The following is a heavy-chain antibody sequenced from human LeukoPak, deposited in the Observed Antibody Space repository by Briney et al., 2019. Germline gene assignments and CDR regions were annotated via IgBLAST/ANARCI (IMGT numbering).Heavy chain of an antibody. CDR2: IYCSGST. Sequence: SETLSLTCTVSGGSISSYYWSWIRQPPGKGLEWIGYIYCSGSTNYNPSLKSRVTISVDTSKNQFSLKLSSVTAADTAVYYCARVKGLYDFWSGYYYYMDVWGKGTTVTVSS. V-gene: IGHV4-59*12. D-gene: IGHD3-3*01. J-gene: IGHJ6*03. CDR1: GGSISSYY. CDR3: ARVKGLYDFWSGYYYYMDV.